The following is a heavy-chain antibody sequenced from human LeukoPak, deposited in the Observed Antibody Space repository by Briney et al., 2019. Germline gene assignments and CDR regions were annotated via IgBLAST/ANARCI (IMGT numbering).Heavy chain of an antibody. CDR2: INAGNGNT. Sequence: ASVKVSCKASGYIFTSYAMRWVRQAPGQGLEWMGWINAGNGNTKYSQKFQGRVTITRDTSASTAYMELSSLRSEDTAVYYCARVWAYYYASGTQPFDYWGQGTLVTVSS. D-gene: IGHD3-10*01. V-gene: IGHV1-3*01. J-gene: IGHJ4*02. CDR3: ARVWAYYYASGTQPFDY. CDR1: GYIFTSYA.